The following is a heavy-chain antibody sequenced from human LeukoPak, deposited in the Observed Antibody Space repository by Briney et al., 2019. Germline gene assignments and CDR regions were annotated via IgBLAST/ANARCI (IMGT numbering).Heavy chain of an antibody. Sequence: PGGSLRLSCAASGFTFSSYEMNWVRQAPGKGLEWVSYISSSGSTIYYADSVKGRSTISRDNAKNSLYLQMNSLRAEDTAVYYCARDRFGGGFDYWGQGTLVTVSS. CDR1: GFTFSSYE. V-gene: IGHV3-48*03. J-gene: IGHJ4*02. CDR2: ISSSGSTI. CDR3: ARDRFGGGFDY. D-gene: IGHD2-15*01.